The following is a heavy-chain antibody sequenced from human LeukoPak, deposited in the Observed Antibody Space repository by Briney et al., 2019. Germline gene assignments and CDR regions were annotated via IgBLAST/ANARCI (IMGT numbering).Heavy chain of an antibody. Sequence: SETLSLTCTVSGGSISSSSYYRGWIRQPPGKGLEWIGSIYYSGSTYYNPSLKSRVTISVDTSKNQFSLKLSSVTAADTAVYYCASEYSSFSDYWGQGTLVTVSS. CDR3: ASEYSSFSDY. J-gene: IGHJ4*02. D-gene: IGHD6-19*01. V-gene: IGHV4-39*07. CDR2: IYYSGST. CDR1: GGSISSSSYY.